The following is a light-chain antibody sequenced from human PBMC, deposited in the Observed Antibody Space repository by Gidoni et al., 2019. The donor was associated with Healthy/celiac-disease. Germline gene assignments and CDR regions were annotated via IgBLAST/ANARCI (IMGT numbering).Light chain of an antibody. V-gene: IGLV2-14*01. CDR2: EVS. J-gene: IGLJ1*01. CDR3: SSYTSSSTLYV. CDR1: SNDVGGYNY. Sequence: QSAPTPPASVSGSPGQSITISCTGTSNDVGGYNYVSWYQQPPGKVPKLMIYEVSNRPSGVSNRFSGSKSGNTASLSISGLQAEDEADYYCSSYTSSSTLYVFGTGTKVTVL.